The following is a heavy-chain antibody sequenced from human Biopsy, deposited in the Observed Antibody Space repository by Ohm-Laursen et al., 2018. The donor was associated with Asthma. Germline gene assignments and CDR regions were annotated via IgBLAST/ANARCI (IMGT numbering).Heavy chain of an antibody. Sequence: ASVKVSCKASGDSFSNYAISWVRQAPGQGLEWMGWINAGNGNTKYSQKFQGRVTITRDTSASTAYMDLSSLRSEDTAVYYCARTYYDFLTGQVNDAFDIWGQGTMVTVSS. D-gene: IGHD3-9*01. J-gene: IGHJ3*02. CDR2: INAGNGNT. CDR3: ARTYYDFLTGQVNDAFDI. V-gene: IGHV1-3*01. CDR1: GDSFSNYA.